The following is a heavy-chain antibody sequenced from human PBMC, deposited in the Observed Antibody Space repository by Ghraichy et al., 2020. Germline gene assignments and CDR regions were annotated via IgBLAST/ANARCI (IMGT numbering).Heavy chain of an antibody. CDR3: ARGSQPSLLLWFGEIWGDHYYYGMDV. D-gene: IGHD3-10*01. CDR1: GFTFSSYS. Sequence: GGSLRLSCAASGFTFSSYSMNWVRQAPGKGLEWVSSISSSSSYIYYADSVKGRFTISRDNAKNSLYLQMNSLRAEDTAVYYCARGSQPSLLLWFGEIWGDHYYYGMDVWVQGTTVTVSS. J-gene: IGHJ6*02. V-gene: IGHV3-21*01. CDR2: ISSSSSYI.